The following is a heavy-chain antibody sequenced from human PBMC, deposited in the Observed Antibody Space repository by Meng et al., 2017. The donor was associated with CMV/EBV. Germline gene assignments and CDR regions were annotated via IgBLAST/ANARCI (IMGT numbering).Heavy chain of an antibody. CDR2: IKQDGSEK. D-gene: IGHD3-3*01. J-gene: IGHJ6*02. V-gene: IGHV3-7*01. CDR3: ARDQVLYDFWSGYYYYGMDV. Sequence: GGSLKISCAASGFTFSSYWMSWVRQAPGKGLEWVANIKQDGSEKYYVDSVKGRFTISRDNAKNSLYLQMNSLRAEDTAVYYCARDQVLYDFWSGYYYYGMDVWGQGTTVTVSS. CDR1: GFTFSSYW.